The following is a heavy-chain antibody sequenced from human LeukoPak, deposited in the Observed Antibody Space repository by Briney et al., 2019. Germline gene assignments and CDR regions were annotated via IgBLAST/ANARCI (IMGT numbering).Heavy chain of an antibody. V-gene: IGHV3-33*01. CDR3: ARDRGNWGLDY. CDR2: IYYDGSKK. D-gene: IGHD7-27*01. Sequence: GRSLRLSCAASGFTFSTCMHWVRQAPGNGLEWVAVIYYDGSKKYYTDSVRGRFTISRDDSKNMLYIQMNRLRVEDTAVYYCARDRGNWGLDYWGQGTLVTVSS. CDR1: GFTFSTC. J-gene: IGHJ4*02.